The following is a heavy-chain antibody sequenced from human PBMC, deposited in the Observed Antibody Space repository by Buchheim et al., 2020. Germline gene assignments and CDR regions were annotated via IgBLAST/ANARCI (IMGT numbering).Heavy chain of an antibody. V-gene: IGHV3-23*01. D-gene: IGHD2-15*01. J-gene: IGHJ4*02. CDR1: GFTFSSYA. CDR3: AKKGGGSCYCDLDYFDC. CDR2: ISGSGGST. Sequence: EVQLLESGGGLVQPGGSLRLSCAASGFTFSSYAMTWVRQAPGKGLEWVSAISGSGGSTYYADSVKGRLTISRDNSKNTLYLQMNSLRAEDTAVYYCAKKGGGSCYCDLDYFDCWGQGTL.